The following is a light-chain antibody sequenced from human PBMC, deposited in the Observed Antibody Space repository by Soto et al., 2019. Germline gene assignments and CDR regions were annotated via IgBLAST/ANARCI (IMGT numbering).Light chain of an antibody. CDR2: AAA. J-gene: IGKJ4*02. Sequence: IKMTQSPSSMSASVGDRVTIPCRASQSISSYLNWYQQKPGRAPKLLIYAAASLRATGTARCIGSSSCTDVTLTIISRQAHDVFVEYCHQGHSWSSGTFGEGTKVDIK. CDR1: QSISSY. CDR3: HQGHSWSSGT. V-gene: IGKV1-39*01.